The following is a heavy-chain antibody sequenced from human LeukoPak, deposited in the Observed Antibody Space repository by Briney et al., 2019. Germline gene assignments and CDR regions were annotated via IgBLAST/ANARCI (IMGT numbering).Heavy chain of an antibody. CDR1: GFTFSDYA. J-gene: IGHJ4*02. CDR3: AKVRVVFNWNYAYYFDN. V-gene: IGHV3-30*18. Sequence: RPGGSLRLSCAAFGFTFSDYAMHWVRQAPGKGLEWVALISYDGSNEYYADSVKGRFTISRDNSRNTLYLQMNSLRAEDTAGYYCAKVRVVFNWNYAYYFDNWGQGTLVTVSS. D-gene: IGHD1-7*01. CDR2: ISYDGSNE.